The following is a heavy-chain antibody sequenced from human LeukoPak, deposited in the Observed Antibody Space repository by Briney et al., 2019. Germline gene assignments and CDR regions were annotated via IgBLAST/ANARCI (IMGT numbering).Heavy chain of an antibody. D-gene: IGHD2-21*02. J-gene: IGHJ6*03. CDR3: ARGAFAYCGGDCYSDYYYYYMDV. V-gene: IGHV3-20*04. CDR2: INWNGGST. CDR1: GFTFDDYG. Sequence: GGSLRLSCAASGFTFDDYGMSLVRQAPGKGLEWVSGINWNGGSTGYADSVKGRFTISGDNAKNSLYLQMNSLRAEDTALYYCARGAFAYCGGDCYSDYYYYYMDVWGKGTTVTVSS.